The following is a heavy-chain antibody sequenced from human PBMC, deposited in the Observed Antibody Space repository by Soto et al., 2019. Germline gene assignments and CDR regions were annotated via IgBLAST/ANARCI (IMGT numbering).Heavy chain of an antibody. D-gene: IGHD3-10*01. CDR2: IYHGDSDT. CDR1: GYSFTNYW. CDR3: ARHNPPTLGFGDEGAFDI. J-gene: IGHJ3*02. V-gene: IGHV5-51*01. Sequence: EVQLVQSGAEVKKPGESLEISCKGSGYSFTNYWIGWVRQMPGKGLEWMGIIYHGDSDTRYSPSFQGQVTISADKSISAAYLQWSSLKASDTAMYYCARHNPPTLGFGDEGAFDIWGQGTMVTVSS.